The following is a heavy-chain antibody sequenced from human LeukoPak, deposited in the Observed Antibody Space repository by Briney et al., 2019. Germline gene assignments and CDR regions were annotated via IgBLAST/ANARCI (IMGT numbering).Heavy chain of an antibody. CDR2: INPNSGGT. CDR1: GYTFTGYY. Sequence: GASVKVSCKASGYTFTGYYMHWVRQAPGQGLEWMGWINPNSGGTNYAQKFQGRVTMTRGTSISTAYMELSRLRSDDTAVYYCARVGGYCSGGSCYEAFDIWGQGTMVTVSS. V-gene: IGHV1-2*02. D-gene: IGHD2-15*01. J-gene: IGHJ3*02. CDR3: ARVGGYCSGGSCYEAFDI.